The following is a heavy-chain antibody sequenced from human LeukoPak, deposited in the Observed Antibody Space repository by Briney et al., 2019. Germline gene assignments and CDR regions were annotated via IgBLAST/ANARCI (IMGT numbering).Heavy chain of an antibody. D-gene: IGHD6-13*01. CDR1: GFTFTNFW. J-gene: IGHJ4*02. CDR2: VNQDGSET. CDR3: AKLTRSSWYWEGTPGGFDY. Sequence: GGSLRLSCAASGFTFTNFWMKWVRQAPGKGLEWVANVNQDGSETHYVDSVRGRFTISRDNSKNTLYLQMNSLRAEDTAVYYCAKLTRSSWYWEGTPGGFDYWGQGTLVTVSS. V-gene: IGHV3-7*03.